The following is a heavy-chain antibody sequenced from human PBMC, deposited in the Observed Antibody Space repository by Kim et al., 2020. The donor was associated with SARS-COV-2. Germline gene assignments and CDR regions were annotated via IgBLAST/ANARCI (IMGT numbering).Heavy chain of an antibody. CDR3: AREGREGYYYDSSGSPKRSFDP. CDR2: IYTSGST. CDR1: GGSISSYY. J-gene: IGHJ5*02. D-gene: IGHD3-22*01. Sequence: SETLSLTCTVSGGSISSYYWSWIRQPAGKGLEWIGRIYTSGSTNYNPSLKSRVTMSVDTSKNQFSLKLSSVTAADTAVYYCAREGREGYYYDSSGSPKRSFDPWGDGTLVTPSS. V-gene: IGHV4-4*07.